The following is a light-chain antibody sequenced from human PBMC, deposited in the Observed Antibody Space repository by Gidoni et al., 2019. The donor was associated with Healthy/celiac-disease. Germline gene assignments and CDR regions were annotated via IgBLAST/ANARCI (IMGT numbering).Light chain of an antibody. V-gene: IGLV2-14*01. CDR1: SRDVGGYNY. CDR2: EVS. CDR3: SSYTSSSTLKV. Sequence: QSALTQPASVSGSPGQSITISCTGTSRDVGGYNYVSWYQQHPGKAPKLMIYEVSNRPSGVPDRFSGSKSGNTASLTISGLQAEDEADYYCSSYTSSSTLKVFGGGTKLTVL. J-gene: IGLJ3*02.